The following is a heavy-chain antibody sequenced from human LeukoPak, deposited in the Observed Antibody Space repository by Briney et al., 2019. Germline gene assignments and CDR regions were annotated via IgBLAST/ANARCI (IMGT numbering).Heavy chain of an antibody. J-gene: IGHJ4*02. CDR1: GFIFSSAL. CDR3: ARGLCTSTGCYQGPFDF. Sequence: GSLRLSCEASGFIFSSALMTWVRQAPGKGLEWVGHIKNKTNGGTTDYAAPVKGRFSISRDDSKKTLYLQMNRLRTEDTAVYYCARGLCTSTGCYQGPFDFWGQGMLVTVSS. D-gene: IGHD2-2*01. V-gene: IGHV3-15*01. CDR2: IKNKTNGGTT.